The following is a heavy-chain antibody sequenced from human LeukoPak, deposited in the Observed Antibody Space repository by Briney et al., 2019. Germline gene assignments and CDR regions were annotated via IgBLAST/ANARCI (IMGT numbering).Heavy chain of an antibody. J-gene: IGHJ4*02. Sequence: GGSLRLSCAASGFTFSSYGMHWVRLAPGKGLEWVAVIWYDGSNKYYADSVKGRFTISRDNSKNTLYLQMNSLRAEDTAVYYCAREAGNYYDSSGYYSPYFDYWGQGTLVTVSS. CDR2: IWYDGSNK. CDR1: GFTFSSYG. D-gene: IGHD3-22*01. V-gene: IGHV3-33*01. CDR3: AREAGNYYDSSGYYSPYFDY.